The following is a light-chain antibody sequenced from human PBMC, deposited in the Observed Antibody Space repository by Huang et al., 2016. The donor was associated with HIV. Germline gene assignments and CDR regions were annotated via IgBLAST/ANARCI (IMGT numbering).Light chain of an antibody. CDR2: GSS. V-gene: IGKV3-15*01. CDR3: QQYNNWLLS. CDR1: RSVSSN. J-gene: IGKJ4*01. Sequence: IVMTQSPATLSVSPGERVTVSCRANRSVSSNLAWYQQRPGQAPRLPRYGSSTRAPGIPARFSGSGSGTDFSLTISSLQSEDFALYYCQQYNNWLLSFGGGTRVDI.